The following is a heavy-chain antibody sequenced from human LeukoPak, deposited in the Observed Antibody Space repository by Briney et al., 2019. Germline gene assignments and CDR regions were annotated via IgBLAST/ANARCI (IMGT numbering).Heavy chain of an antibody. J-gene: IGHJ3*02. CDR3: ARQSPGDTMIVAQADDAFDI. CDR2: IYYSGST. CDR1: GGSISSSSYY. V-gene: IGHV4-39*01. D-gene: IGHD3-22*01. Sequence: KPSETLSLTCTVSGGSISSSSYYWGWIRQPPGKGLEWIGSIYYSGSTYYNPSLKSRVTISVGTSKNQSSLKLSSVTAADTAVYYCARQSPGDTMIVAQADDAFDIWGQGTMVTVSS.